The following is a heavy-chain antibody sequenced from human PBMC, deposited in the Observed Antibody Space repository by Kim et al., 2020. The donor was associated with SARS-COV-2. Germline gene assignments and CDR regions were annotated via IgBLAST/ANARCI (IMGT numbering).Heavy chain of an antibody. CDR3: ARSASWYGGVVD. D-gene: IGHD6-13*01. J-gene: IGHJ4*02. CDR2: A. V-gene: IGHV1-46*01. Sequence: ASYEQKFQGRLTMTRDTSTSTADMELSSLRSEDTAVYFCARSASWYGGVVDWGQGTLVTVSS.